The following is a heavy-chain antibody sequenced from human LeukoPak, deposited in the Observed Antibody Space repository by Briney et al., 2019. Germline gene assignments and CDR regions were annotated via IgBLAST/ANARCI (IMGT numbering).Heavy chain of an antibody. CDR3: VSVGSKMPPLGN. J-gene: IGHJ4*02. CDR1: GFIFSNYW. Sequence: GGSLRLSCAASGFIFSNYWMTWVRQPPGKGLEWVANIKQDGTEKYYVDSVKGRFTISRDNAENSLHLEMKSLRAEDTAVYYCVSVGSKMPPLGNWGQGPLVTVSS. D-gene: IGHD2-2*01. CDR2: IKQDGTEK. V-gene: IGHV3-7*01.